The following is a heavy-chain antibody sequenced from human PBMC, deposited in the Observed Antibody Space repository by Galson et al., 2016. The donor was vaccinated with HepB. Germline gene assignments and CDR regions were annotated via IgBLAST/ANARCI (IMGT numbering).Heavy chain of an antibody. CDR1: GGTFSSHA. CDR3: ARDRNYGGKLSDAFDI. CDR2: IIPIFGSP. V-gene: IGHV1-69*13. D-gene: IGHD4-23*01. Sequence: SVKVSCKASGGTFSSHAINWVRQAPGQGLEWMGGIIPIFGSPNYARKFQGRLTITADESTTTAHMELSSLTPEDTAVYYCARDRNYGGKLSDAFDIWGQGTMVTVSS. J-gene: IGHJ3*02.